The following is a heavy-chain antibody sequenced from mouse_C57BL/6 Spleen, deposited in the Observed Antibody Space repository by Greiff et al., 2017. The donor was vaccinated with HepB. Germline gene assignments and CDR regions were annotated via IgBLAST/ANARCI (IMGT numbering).Heavy chain of an antibody. CDR1: GYTFTGYW. D-gene: IGHD4-1*01. CDR2: ILPGSGST. CDR3: DLGSHYYAMDY. Sequence: VQLQQSGAELLKPGASVKLSCKATGYTFTGYWIEWVKQRPGHGLEWIGEILPGSGSTNYNEKFKGKATFTADTSTNTAYMQLSSLTTEDSAIYYWDLGSHYYAMDYWGQGTSVTVSS. J-gene: IGHJ4*01. V-gene: IGHV1-9*01.